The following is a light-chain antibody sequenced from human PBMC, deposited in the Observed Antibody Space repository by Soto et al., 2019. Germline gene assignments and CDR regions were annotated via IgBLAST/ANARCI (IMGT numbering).Light chain of an antibody. Sequence: EVVMTQSPASLSVSPGERVTLSCRASQRISTSLAWYQHRPGQAPRLLIYGASTSATGVPARCSGSGSGTEFTLTISGLQSEDVAVYYCQQYSNWPPFTFGPGTKVDIK. CDR2: GAS. J-gene: IGKJ3*01. V-gene: IGKV3-15*01. CDR3: QQYSNWPPFT. CDR1: QRISTS.